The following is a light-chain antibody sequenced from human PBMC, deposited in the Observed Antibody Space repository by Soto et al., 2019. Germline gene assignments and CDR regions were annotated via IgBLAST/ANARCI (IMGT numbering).Light chain of an antibody. V-gene: IGLV1-51*01. J-gene: IGLJ3*02. Sequence: QSVLTQPPSVSAAPGQTVTISCSGGSSNIGHSSFFLYRHLPGTAPKLVIFDNVNRPSGIPDRFSGSQSGTSATLGVTGLQTGDEADYYCGTWDSILSAWVFGGGTKLTVL. CDR2: DNV. CDR3: GTWDSILSAWV. CDR1: SSNIGHSS.